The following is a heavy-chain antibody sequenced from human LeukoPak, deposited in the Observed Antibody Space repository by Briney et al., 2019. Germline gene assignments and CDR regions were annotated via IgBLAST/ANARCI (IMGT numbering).Heavy chain of an antibody. Sequence: PSETLSLTCTVSGYSISSGYYWGWIRQPPGQGLEWIGSIYHSGSTNYNPSLKSRVTISVDKSKNQFSLKLSSVTAADTAVYYCARGFGGDYMGAFDIWGQGTMVTVSS. CDR3: ARGFGGDYMGAFDI. CDR2: IYHSGST. CDR1: GYSISSGYY. J-gene: IGHJ3*02. D-gene: IGHD4-17*01. V-gene: IGHV4-38-2*02.